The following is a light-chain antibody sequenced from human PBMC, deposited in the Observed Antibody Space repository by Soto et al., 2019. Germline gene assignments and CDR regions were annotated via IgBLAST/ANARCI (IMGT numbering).Light chain of an antibody. CDR3: QQYTNTNNPWM. V-gene: IGKV1-5*01. CDR2: DAS. J-gene: IGKJ1*01. CDR1: QSISSW. Sequence: DIQMTHSPSTLSASVGYRVTITCRSSQSISSWLAWYQQKPGKAPKLLVYDASTLQSGVASRFSGSGSGTEFNLIISGLQPDDSATYYCQQYTNTNNPWMFGQGTKVDIK.